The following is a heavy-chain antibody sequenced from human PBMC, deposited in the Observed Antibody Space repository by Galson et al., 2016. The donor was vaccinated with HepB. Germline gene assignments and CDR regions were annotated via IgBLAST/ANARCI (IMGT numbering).Heavy chain of an antibody. D-gene: IGHD5-18*01. J-gene: IGHJ4*02. Sequence: SLRLSCAASGLSIGIYAMNWVRQAPGKGLEWVSYINDVGSALYYADSVKGRFTISRDNAKNSLYLQMNRLRDEDTAVYYCARDNLRGYAIDYWGQGSLVTVSS. CDR1: GLSIGIYA. CDR3: ARDNLRGYAIDY. CDR2: INDVGSAL. V-gene: IGHV3-48*03.